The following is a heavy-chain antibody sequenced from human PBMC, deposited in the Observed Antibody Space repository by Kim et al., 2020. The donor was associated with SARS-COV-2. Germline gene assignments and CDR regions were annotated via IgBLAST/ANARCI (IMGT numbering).Heavy chain of an antibody. CDR3: ASGNGGL. Sequence: STSTIYYAASWKGRFTISRDNAKNSLYLQMNSLRAEDTAVYYCASGNGGLWGQGTLVAVSS. CDR2: STSTI. J-gene: IGHJ4*02. V-gene: IGHV3-48*04. D-gene: IGHD2-15*01.